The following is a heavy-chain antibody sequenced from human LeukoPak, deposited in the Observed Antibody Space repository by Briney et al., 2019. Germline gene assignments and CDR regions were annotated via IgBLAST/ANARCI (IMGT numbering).Heavy chain of an antibody. CDR2: MSYDGSNN. CDR1: GFTFSNYA. Sequence: GGSLRLSCAASGFTFSNYAMHWVRQAPGKGLEWVAVMSYDGSNNYYADSVRGRFTISRDNSKNTLYLQMNSLRTEDTAVYYCTRGRGCSSTRCYSGFDYWGRGTLVTVSS. CDR3: TRGRGCSSTRCYSGFDY. V-gene: IGHV3-30-3*01. J-gene: IGHJ4*02. D-gene: IGHD2-2*01.